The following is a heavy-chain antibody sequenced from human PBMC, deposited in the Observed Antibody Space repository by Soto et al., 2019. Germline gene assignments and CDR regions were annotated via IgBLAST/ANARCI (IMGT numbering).Heavy chain of an antibody. CDR1: GGSISSYY. Sequence: SETLSLTCTVSGGSISSYYWSWIRQPPGKGLEWIGYIYYSGSTDYNPSLKSRVTISVDTSKNQFSLKLSSVTAADTAVYYCARSRTTVTPSGFQHWGQGTLVTVSS. CDR2: IYYSGST. CDR3: ARSRTTVTPSGFQH. V-gene: IGHV4-59*01. J-gene: IGHJ1*01. D-gene: IGHD4-17*01.